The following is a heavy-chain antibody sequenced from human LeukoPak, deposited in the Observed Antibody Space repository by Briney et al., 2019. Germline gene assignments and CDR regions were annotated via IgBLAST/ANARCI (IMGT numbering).Heavy chain of an antibody. D-gene: IGHD4-11*01. J-gene: IGHJ5*02. Sequence: ASVKVSCQASGYTFASYDINWVRQATGQGLEWMGWMNPNSGNTGYAGKFQGRITLTADTSTSTAYLELRSLRSEDTAVYYCARGRATVTTHWVDPWGQGTLVTFSS. CDR1: GYTFASYD. CDR2: MNPNSGNT. CDR3: ARGRATVTTHWVDP. V-gene: IGHV1-8*02.